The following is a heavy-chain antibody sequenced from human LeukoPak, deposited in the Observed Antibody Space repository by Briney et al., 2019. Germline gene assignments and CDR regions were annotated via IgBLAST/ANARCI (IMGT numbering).Heavy chain of an antibody. Sequence: ASVKVSCKASGYTFTGYYMHWVRQAPGQGLEWMGWINPNSGGTNYAQKFQGRVTMTRGTSISTAYMELSRLRSDDTAVYYCARVPGSGYSYGPRYFDYWGQGTLVTVSS. J-gene: IGHJ4*02. CDR1: GYTFTGYY. CDR3: ARVPGSGYSYGPRYFDY. CDR2: INPNSGGT. V-gene: IGHV1-2*02. D-gene: IGHD5-18*01.